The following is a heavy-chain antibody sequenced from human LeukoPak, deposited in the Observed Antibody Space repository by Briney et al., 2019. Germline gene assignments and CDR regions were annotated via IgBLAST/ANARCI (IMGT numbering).Heavy chain of an antibody. Sequence: GESLRLSCVASGFAFSSYGMHWVRQAPGKGLEWVSYISSSGSTIYYADSVKGRFTIPRDNAKNSLYLQMNSLRAEDTAVYYCAELGITMIGGVWGKGTTVTISS. CDR3: AELGITMIGGV. V-gene: IGHV3-48*04. J-gene: IGHJ6*04. CDR2: ISSSGSTI. D-gene: IGHD3-10*02. CDR1: GFAFSSYG.